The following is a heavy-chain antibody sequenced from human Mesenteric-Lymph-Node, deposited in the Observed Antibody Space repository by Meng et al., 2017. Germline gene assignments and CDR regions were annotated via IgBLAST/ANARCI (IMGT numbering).Heavy chain of an antibody. J-gene: IGHJ4*02. CDR1: GYTFTGYY. CDR2: MNPNSGNS. Sequence: ASVKVSCKASGYTFTGYYMHWVRQATGQGLEWMGWMNPNSGNSGYAQKFQGRVTMTRNTSISTAYMELGSLRSEDTAVYYCARGGQYGSSWWEYYFDYWGQGTLVTVSS. D-gene: IGHD6-13*01. CDR3: ARGGQYGSSWWEYYFDY. V-gene: IGHV1-8*02.